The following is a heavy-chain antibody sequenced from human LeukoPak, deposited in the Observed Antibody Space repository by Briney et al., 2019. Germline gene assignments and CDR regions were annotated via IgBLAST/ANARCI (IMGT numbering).Heavy chain of an antibody. V-gene: IGHV5-51*01. CDR1: GYSFTTYW. CDR2: IYFGDSDT. D-gene: IGHD2-8*01. J-gene: IGHJ4*02. CDR3: GRHSYGLDF. Sequence: GESLKISCKGSGYSFTTYWIGWVRQKPGKGLEWLGIIYFGDSDTRYSPSFQGRLTISVDKSISTAYLQLSSLKASDTAIYFCGRHSYGLDFWGQGTLVAVSS.